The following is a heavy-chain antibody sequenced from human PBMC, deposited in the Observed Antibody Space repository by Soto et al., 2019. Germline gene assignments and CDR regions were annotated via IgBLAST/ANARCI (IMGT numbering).Heavy chain of an antibody. CDR3: AREGLAVAGALDY. CDR2: TRSKAFRGTT. Sequence: GGSLRLSCTVSGFTFGDYAIIWVRQAPGKGLEWVGFTRSKAFRGTTEYAASVKGRFTISRDESKTIVYLQMNSLKVEDTAVYYCAREGLAVAGALDYWGQGTLATVSS. D-gene: IGHD6-19*01. V-gene: IGHV3-49*04. J-gene: IGHJ4*02. CDR1: GFTFGDYA.